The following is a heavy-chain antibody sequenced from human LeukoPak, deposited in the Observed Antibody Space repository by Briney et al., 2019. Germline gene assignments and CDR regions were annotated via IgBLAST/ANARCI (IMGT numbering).Heavy chain of an antibody. CDR2: IYYSGST. Sequence: SETLSLTCAVYGGSFSGYYWSWIRQPPGKGLEWIGYIYYSGSTYYNPSLKSRVTISVDTSKNQFSLKLSFVTAADTAVYYCARDRRFSGYFDYWGQGTLVTVSS. J-gene: IGHJ4*02. D-gene: IGHD6-19*01. V-gene: IGHV4-30-4*01. CDR1: GGSFSGYY. CDR3: ARDRRFSGYFDY.